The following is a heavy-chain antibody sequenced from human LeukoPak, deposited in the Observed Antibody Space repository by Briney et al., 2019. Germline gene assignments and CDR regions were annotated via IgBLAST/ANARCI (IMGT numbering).Heavy chain of an antibody. D-gene: IGHD3-22*01. CDR1: GFTFSSYA. V-gene: IGHV3-30-3*01. Sequence: GRSLRLSCAASGFTFSSYAMHWVRQAPGKGLEWVAVISYDGSNKYYADSVKGRFTISGDNSKNTLYLQMNSLRAEDTAVYYWARDGGSSGLISYYYYGMDVGGKGTTVTVPS. CDR3: ARDGGSSGLISYYYYGMDV. CDR2: ISYDGSNK. J-gene: IGHJ6*04.